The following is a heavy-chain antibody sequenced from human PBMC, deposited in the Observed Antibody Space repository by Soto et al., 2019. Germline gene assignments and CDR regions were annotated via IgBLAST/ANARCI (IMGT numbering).Heavy chain of an antibody. J-gene: IGHJ4*02. CDR2: IIPIFGTA. D-gene: IGHD2-15*01. CDR3: ARVGDCSGGSCYSGFDY. V-gene: IGHV1-69*12. Sequence: QVQLVQSGAEVKKPGSSVKVSCKASGGTFSSYAISWVRQAPGQGLEWMGGIIPIFGTANYAQKFQGRVTSTADESTSTAYMELSSLRSEDTAVYYCARVGDCSGGSCYSGFDYWGQGTLVTVSS. CDR1: GGTFSSYA.